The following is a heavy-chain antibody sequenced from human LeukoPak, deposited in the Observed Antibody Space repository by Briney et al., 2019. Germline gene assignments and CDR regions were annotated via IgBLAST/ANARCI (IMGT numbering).Heavy chain of an antibody. CDR1: GDSVSSNSAA. CDR2: TYYRSKWYN. Sequence: QTLSLTCAISGDSVSSNSAAWNWIRQSPSRGLEWLGRTYYRSKWYNDYAVSVKSRITINPDTSKNQFSLQLNSVTPEDTAVYYCARGPYYGSGSYYLPYYYYGMDVWGQGTTVTVSS. D-gene: IGHD3-10*01. V-gene: IGHV6-1*01. CDR3: ARGPYYGSGSYYLPYYYYGMDV. J-gene: IGHJ6*02.